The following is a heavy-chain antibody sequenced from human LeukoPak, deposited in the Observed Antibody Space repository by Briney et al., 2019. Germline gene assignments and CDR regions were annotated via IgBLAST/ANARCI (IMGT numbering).Heavy chain of an antibody. D-gene: IGHD3-22*01. CDR1: GGTFSSYA. Sequence: SVKVSCKASGGTFSSYAISWVRQAPGQGLEWMGRIVPIFGTANYAQKFQGRVTITTVESTSTAYMELSSLRSEDTAVYYCARDPPPRYYDSSPSGYWGQGTLVTVSS. V-gene: IGHV1-69*05. CDR2: IVPIFGTA. CDR3: ARDPPPRYYDSSPSGY. J-gene: IGHJ4*02.